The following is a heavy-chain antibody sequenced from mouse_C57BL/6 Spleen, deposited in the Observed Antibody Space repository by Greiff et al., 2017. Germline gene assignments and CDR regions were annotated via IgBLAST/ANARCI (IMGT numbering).Heavy chain of an antibody. CDR1: GFTFSDYG. CDR3: ARKTTVVPFDY. V-gene: IGHV5-17*01. D-gene: IGHD1-1*01. J-gene: IGHJ2*01. Sequence: EVMLVESGGGLVKPGGSLKLSCAASGFTFSDYGMHWVRQAPEKGLEWVAYISSGSSTIYYADPVKGRFTISRDNAKNTLFLQMTSLRSEDTAMYYCARKTTVVPFDYWGQGTTLTVSS. CDR2: ISSGSSTI.